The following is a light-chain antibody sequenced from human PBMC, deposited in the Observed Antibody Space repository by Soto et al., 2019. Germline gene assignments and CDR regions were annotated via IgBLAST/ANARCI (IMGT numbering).Light chain of an antibody. CDR2: GAS. J-gene: IGKJ5*01. V-gene: IGKV3-20*01. CDR3: QHYGAAPIT. CDR1: QSVTNNY. Sequence: EIVLTQSPGTLSLSPGERATLFCRASQSVTNNYLAWYHQIPGQPPRLLIYGASSRATGIADKFSGSGSGTDFTLTIGRLEPADFALYYCQHYGAAPITFGQGTRLEIK.